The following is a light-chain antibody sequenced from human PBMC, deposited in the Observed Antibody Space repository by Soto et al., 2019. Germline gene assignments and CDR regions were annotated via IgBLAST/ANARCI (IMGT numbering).Light chain of an antibody. CDR1: QSVSSSY. CDR3: QQYGSSTGT. V-gene: IGKV3-20*01. Sequence: IVLTQSPGTLSLSPGERATLSCRARQSVSSSYLAWYQQKPGQAPRLLIYGASSRATGIPDRFSGSGSGTYFTLTIRRLEPEDFAVYYCQQYGSSTGTFGQGTKVEIK. J-gene: IGKJ1*01. CDR2: GAS.